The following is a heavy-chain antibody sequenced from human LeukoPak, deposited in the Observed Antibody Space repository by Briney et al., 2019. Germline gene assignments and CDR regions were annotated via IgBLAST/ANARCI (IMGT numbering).Heavy chain of an antibody. V-gene: IGHV4-4*09. CDR1: GGSFDSKY. Sequence: PSETLSLTCSVSGGSFDSKYWSWIRQPPGKGLEWIGYIYTSGSTNFNPSLRSRVAMSIDTSKNQFSLKVYSVTAADTAVYYCARHRSRLLWYGMDVWGQGTTVTVSS. CDR2: IYTSGST. D-gene: IGHD3-10*01. J-gene: IGHJ6*02. CDR3: ARHRSRLLWYGMDV.